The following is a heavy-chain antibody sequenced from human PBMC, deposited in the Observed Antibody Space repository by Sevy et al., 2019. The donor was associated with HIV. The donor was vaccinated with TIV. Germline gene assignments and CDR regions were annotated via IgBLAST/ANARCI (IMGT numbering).Heavy chain of an antibody. Sequence: GGYLRLSCAASGFTFSNAWMNWVRQAPGKGLEWVGQIKRKTDGGTTDYAAPVKGRFTISRDDSKTTLYLQMNSLKTEDTAVYYCTTVGPYSSVEGWGQGTLVTVSS. D-gene: IGHD6-19*01. CDR3: TTVGPYSSVEG. J-gene: IGHJ4*02. CDR1: GFTFSNAW. V-gene: IGHV3-15*01. CDR2: IKRKTDGGTT.